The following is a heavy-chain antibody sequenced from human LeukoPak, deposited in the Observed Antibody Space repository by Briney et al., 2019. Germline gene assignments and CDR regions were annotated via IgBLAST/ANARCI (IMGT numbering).Heavy chain of an antibody. V-gene: IGHV1-2*04. Sequence: ASVKVSCKASGGTFSSYAISWVRQAPGQGLEWMGWINPNSGGTNYAQKFQGWVTMTRDTSISTAYMELSRLRSDDTAVYYCARDLVFRSSSWYPRGYYYYGMDVWGQGTTVTVSS. D-gene: IGHD6-13*01. CDR1: GGTFSSYA. J-gene: IGHJ6*02. CDR3: ARDLVFRSSSWYPRGYYYYGMDV. CDR2: INPNSGGT.